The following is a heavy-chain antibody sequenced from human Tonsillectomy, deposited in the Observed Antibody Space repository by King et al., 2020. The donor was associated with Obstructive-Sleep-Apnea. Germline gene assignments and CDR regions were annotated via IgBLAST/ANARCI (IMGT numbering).Heavy chain of an antibody. CDR3: ARDSLLSVASDLDY. D-gene: IGHD2-15*01. CDR1: GYTFTNYG. V-gene: IGHV1-18*01. Sequence: QLVQSGTEVKKPGASVNVSCKASGYTFTNYGLSWVRQAPGQGLEWMGWISTYNGHTNYAQTLQGRVTMTTDTSTGIAYMELRSLRIDDTAVYYCARDSLLSVASDLDYWGQGTLVTVSS. J-gene: IGHJ4*02. CDR2: ISTYNGHT.